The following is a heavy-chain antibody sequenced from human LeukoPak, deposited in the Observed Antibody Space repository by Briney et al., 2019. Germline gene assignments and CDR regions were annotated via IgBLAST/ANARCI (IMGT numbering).Heavy chain of an antibody. Sequence: ASVKVSCKASGYTFTSYDINWVRQAPGQGLEWMGWINPNSGGTNYAQKFQGRVTMTRDTSISTAYMELSRLRSDDTAVYYCARDTRHSCSSTSCYVDWGQGTLVTVSS. CDR2: INPNSGGT. CDR3: ARDTRHSCSSTSCYVD. J-gene: IGHJ4*02. CDR1: GYTFTSYD. D-gene: IGHD2-2*01. V-gene: IGHV1-2*02.